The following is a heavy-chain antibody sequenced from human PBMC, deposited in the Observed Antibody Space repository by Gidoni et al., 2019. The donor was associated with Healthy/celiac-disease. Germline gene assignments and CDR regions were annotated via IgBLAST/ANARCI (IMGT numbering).Heavy chain of an antibody. D-gene: IGHD3-3*01. CDR2: INHSGST. V-gene: IGHV4-34*01. CDR1: GGSFSGYY. Sequence: QVQLQQWGAGLLKPSETLSLTCAVYGGSFSGYYWSWIRQPPGKGLEWIGEINHSGSTNYNPSLKSRVTISVDTSKNQFSLKLSSVTAADTAVYYCARESYDFWSGYYKDYWGQGTLVTVSS. CDR3: ARESYDFWSGYYKDY. J-gene: IGHJ4*02.